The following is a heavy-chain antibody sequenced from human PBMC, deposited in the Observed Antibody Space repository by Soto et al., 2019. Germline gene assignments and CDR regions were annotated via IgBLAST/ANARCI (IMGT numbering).Heavy chain of an antibody. Sequence: QVQLQESGPGLVKPSQTLSLTCAVSGGSISSGGAYYWSWIRQSPGKGVEWIAYIHYSGSTYYNSSLKSRVTMAVDTAKHQFSLKVSSVTAADTAVYYCARSPKGLGSFDYWGQGTLVTVSS. CDR3: ARSPKGLGSFDY. V-gene: IGHV4-30-4*01. CDR2: IHYSGST. J-gene: IGHJ4*02. D-gene: IGHD1-26*01. CDR1: GGSISSGGAYY.